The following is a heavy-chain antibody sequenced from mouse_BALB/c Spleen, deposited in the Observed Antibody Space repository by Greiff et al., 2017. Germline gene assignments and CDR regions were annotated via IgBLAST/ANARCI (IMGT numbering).Heavy chain of an antibody. CDR2: INPGSGGT. CDR3: ARRNWEVSWFAY. Sequence: VKLMESGAELVRPGTSVKVSCKASGYAFTNYLIEWVKQRPGQGLEWIGVINPGSGGTNYNEKFKGKATLTADKSSSTAYMQLSSLTSDDSAVYFCARRNWEVSWFAYWGQGTLVTVSA. CDR1: GYAFTNYL. D-gene: IGHD4-1*01. J-gene: IGHJ3*01. V-gene: IGHV1-54*01.